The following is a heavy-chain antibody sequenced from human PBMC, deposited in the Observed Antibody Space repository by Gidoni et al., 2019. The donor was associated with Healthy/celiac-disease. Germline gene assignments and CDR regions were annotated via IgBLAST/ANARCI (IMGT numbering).Heavy chain of an antibody. CDR2: IDYSGRT. V-gene: IGHV4-59*01. CDR1: GGSISSYY. Sequence: QVQLQESGPGLVKPSATLSLTCTVSGGSISSYYWSWIRQPPGKGLEWIGYIDYSGRTNYNPSLKSRVTISVDTSKNQFSLKLSSVTAADTAVYYCARVVRVAGRKTKYYYYMDVWGKGTTVTVSS. D-gene: IGHD6-19*01. CDR3: ARVVRVAGRKTKYYYYMDV. J-gene: IGHJ6*03.